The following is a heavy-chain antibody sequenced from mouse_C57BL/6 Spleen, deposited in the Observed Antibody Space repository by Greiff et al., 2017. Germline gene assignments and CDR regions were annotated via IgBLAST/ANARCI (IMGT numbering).Heavy chain of an antibody. V-gene: IGHV14-4*01. Sequence: EVQLQQSGAELVRPGASVKLSCTASGFNFKDYYMHWVKQSPEQGLEWIGWIVPENGDTEYASKIQGKATITANTSANPAYLQLSSLTSEDTAGYYCTTDYSNQYDFDYWGQGTTLTVSS. CDR2: IVPENGDT. J-gene: IGHJ2*01. D-gene: IGHD2-5*01. CDR1: GFNFKDYY. CDR3: TTDYSNQYDFDY.